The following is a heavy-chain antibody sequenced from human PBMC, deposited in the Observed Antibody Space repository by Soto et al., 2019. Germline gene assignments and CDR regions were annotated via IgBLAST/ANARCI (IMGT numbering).Heavy chain of an antibody. CDR2: ISGSGGDT. V-gene: IGHV3-23*01. Sequence: PGGSLRLSCAASGFTFSSYAMSWVRQAPGKGLEWVSAISGSGGDTYYADSVKGRFTISRDNSKNTLYLQMNSLRVEDTAVYYCAIGYSYAPFAPGGRGTLVTVSS. CDR3: AIGYSYAPFAP. CDR1: GFTFSSYA. D-gene: IGHD5-18*01. J-gene: IGHJ5*02.